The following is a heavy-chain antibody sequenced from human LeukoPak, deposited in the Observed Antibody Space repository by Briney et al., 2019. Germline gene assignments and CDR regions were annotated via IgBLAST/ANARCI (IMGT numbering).Heavy chain of an antibody. CDR3: ARDGVAGGRDV. D-gene: IGHD6-19*01. J-gene: IGHJ6*02. CDR2: VNREGSNK. Sequence: GGSLRLSCAASGFAFSSHWMNWVRQAPGKGLEWVANVNREGSNKNYVDSVKGRFTISRDNAKNSLSLQMNSLRVEDTALYYCARDGVAGGRDVWGQGTTVTVS. CDR1: GFAFSSHW. V-gene: IGHV3-7*01.